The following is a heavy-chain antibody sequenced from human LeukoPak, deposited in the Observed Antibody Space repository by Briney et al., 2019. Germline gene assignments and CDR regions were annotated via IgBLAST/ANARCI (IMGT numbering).Heavy chain of an antibody. Sequence: GASVKVSCKASGYTFTSFGLTWVRQAPGQGLEWMGWINPYNGNTNYAQKLQGRVTMTTDTSTSTVYMELRSLGSDDTAIYYCARELYGNLFDPWGQGTLVTVSS. D-gene: IGHD4-17*01. J-gene: IGHJ5*02. V-gene: IGHV1-18*01. CDR3: ARELYGNLFDP. CDR2: INPYNGNT. CDR1: GYTFTSFG.